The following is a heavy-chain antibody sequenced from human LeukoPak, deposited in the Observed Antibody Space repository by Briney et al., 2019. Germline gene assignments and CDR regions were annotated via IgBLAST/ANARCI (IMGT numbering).Heavy chain of an antibody. J-gene: IGHJ4*02. Sequence: ASVKVSCKASGYTFTSYDINWVRQATGQGLEWMGWMNPNSGNTGYAQKFQGRVTMTRNTSISTAYMELSSLRSEDTAVYYCAREHARGQQLVLGYWGQGTLVTVSS. CDR1: GYTFTSYD. CDR2: MNPNSGNT. V-gene: IGHV1-8*01. CDR3: AREHARGQQLVLGY. D-gene: IGHD6-13*01.